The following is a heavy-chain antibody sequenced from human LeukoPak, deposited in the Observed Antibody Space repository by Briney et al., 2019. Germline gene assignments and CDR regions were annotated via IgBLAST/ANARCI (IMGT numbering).Heavy chain of an antibody. D-gene: IGHD6-6*01. V-gene: IGHV3-30*04. Sequence: TGRSLRLSCAASGFTFSSYAMHWVRQAPGKGLEWVAVISYDGSNKYYADSVKGRFTISRDNSKNTLYLQMNSLRAEDTAVYYCVKDRDEGQLSTIGLYFDYWGQGTPVTVSS. CDR3: VKDRDEGQLSTIGLYFDY. J-gene: IGHJ4*02. CDR1: GFTFSSYA. CDR2: ISYDGSNK.